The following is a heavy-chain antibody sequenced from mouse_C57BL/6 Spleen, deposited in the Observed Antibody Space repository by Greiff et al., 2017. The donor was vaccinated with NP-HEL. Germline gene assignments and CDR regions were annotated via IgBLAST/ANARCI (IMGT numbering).Heavy chain of an antibody. J-gene: IGHJ2*01. D-gene: IGHD1-1*01. CDR3: ARERGSSYDFDY. CDR2: ISYDGSN. CDR1: GYSITSGYY. Sequence: EVQLQQSGPGLVKPSQSLSLTCSVTGYSITSGYYWNWIRQFPGNKLEWMGYISYDGSNNYNPSLKNRISITRDTSKNQFFLKLNSVTTEDTATYYCARERGSSYDFDYWGQGTTLTVSS. V-gene: IGHV3-6*01.